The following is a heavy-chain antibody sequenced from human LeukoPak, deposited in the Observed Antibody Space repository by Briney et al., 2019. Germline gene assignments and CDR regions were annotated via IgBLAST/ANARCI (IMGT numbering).Heavy chain of an antibody. D-gene: IGHD3-10*01. V-gene: IGHV4-34*01. CDR1: GGSFSGYY. CDR3: ARGRRTLWFRELCFDY. CDR2: INHSGST. Sequence: TSETLSLTRAVYGGSFSGYYWSWIRQPPGKGLEWIGEINHSGSTNYNPSLKSRVTISVDTSKNQFSLKLSSVTAADTAVYYCARGRRTLWFRELCFDYWGQGTLVTVSS. J-gene: IGHJ4*02.